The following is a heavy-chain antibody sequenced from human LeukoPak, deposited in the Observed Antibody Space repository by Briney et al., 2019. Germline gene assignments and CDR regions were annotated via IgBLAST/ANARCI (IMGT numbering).Heavy chain of an antibody. CDR2: LYSDGNT. CDR3: AIVVVALAAFAFSC. J-gene: IGHJ4*02. V-gene: IGHV3-53*01. Sequence: GGSLRLSCVAPGFTAIVNTATCGRQAPGKGLEWVSVLYSDGNTKYADSVQGRFTMSRDNSKNTLYLEKNSLSPDDTAVYSCAIVVVALAAFAFSCWGTRTLVTVSS. CDR1: GFTAIVNT. D-gene: IGHD2-2*01.